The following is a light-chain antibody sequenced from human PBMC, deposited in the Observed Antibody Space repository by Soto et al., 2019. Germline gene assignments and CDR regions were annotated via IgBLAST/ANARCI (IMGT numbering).Light chain of an antibody. CDR3: QQTYSVLPYT. V-gene: IGKV1-39*01. CDR2: AAA. Sequence: DIQMTPSPSSLSASIGDRVTITCRASQNIRTYLNWYQQKPGKAPDLLVFAAANLQTVVPSRFSGGGSGTDFTLTISSLQPEDFATYSCQQTYSVLPYTFGQGTKLEIK. J-gene: IGKJ2*01. CDR1: QNIRTY.